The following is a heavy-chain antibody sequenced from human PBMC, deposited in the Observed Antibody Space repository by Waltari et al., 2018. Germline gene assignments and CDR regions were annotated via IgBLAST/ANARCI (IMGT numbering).Heavy chain of an antibody. Sequence: EVQLVESGGGLVKPGGSLRLSCPASGFTFSSYSMNWVRQAPGKGLEWVSSISSSSSYIYYADSVKGRFTISRDNAKNSLYLQMNSLRAEDTAVYYCARAIYSPATDYWGQGTLVTVSS. D-gene: IGHD2-21*01. J-gene: IGHJ4*02. CDR2: ISSSSSYI. CDR3: ARAIYSPATDY. CDR1: GFTFSSYS. V-gene: IGHV3-21*01.